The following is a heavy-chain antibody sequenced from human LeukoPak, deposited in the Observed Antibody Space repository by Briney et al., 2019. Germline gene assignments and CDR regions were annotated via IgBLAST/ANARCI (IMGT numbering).Heavy chain of an antibody. CDR1: GLTFAGYA. D-gene: IGHD6-19*01. J-gene: IGHJ4*02. Sequence: GGALRLSCAASGLTFAGYAMHWVREAPGKGQKKVSLISGNGGSTYYADSVKGRFTVSRDNSKNSLYLQMNSLRTEDTALYYCAKGSFFRYSSGWYPGYWGQGTQVTVSS. V-gene: IGHV3-43*02. CDR2: ISGNGGST. CDR3: AKGSFFRYSSGWYPGY.